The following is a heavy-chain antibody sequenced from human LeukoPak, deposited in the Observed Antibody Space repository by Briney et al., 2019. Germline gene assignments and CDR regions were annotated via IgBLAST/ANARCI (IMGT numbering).Heavy chain of an antibody. CDR2: IDSSGNTR. CDR3: ARSSRRYGMDV. V-gene: IGHV3-48*03. J-gene: IGHJ6*02. Sequence: PGGSLRLSCAASGFIFSSFEMSWVRQAPGKGLQWVSYIDSSGNTRYYADSVKGRFTISRDNAQNSLYLQMNSLRVEDTAVYYCARSSRRYGMDVWGQGTTVTVSS. CDR1: GFIFSSFE.